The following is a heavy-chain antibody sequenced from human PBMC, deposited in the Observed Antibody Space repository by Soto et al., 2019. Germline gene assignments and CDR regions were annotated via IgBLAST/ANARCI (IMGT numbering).Heavy chain of an antibody. Sequence: QVQLQESCPGLVKPSGTLSLTCAVSSGSSSSSNWWSWVRQPPVKGLEWIGDISHSGSTNYNPPLKSRVKISVDQSENPVSLTRSSVTAADTPVYYGARTRIDRGCYYFDYCGQGTLVTVSS. V-gene: IGHV4-4*02. D-gene: IGHD2-21*01. J-gene: IGHJ4*02. CDR3: ARTRIDRGCYYFDY. CDR1: SGSSSSSNW. CDR2: ISHSGST.